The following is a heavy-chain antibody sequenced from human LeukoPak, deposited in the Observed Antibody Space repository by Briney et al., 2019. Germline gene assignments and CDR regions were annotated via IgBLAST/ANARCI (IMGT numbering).Heavy chain of an antibody. CDR1: GYTFTSYG. CDR2: ISAYNGNT. D-gene: IGHD3-10*01. V-gene: IGHV1-18*01. CDR3: ARVFYTLLWFGKLPLSDY. Sequence: ASVKVSCKASGYTFTSYGISWVRQAPGQGLEWMGWISAYNGNTNYAQKLQGRVTMTTDTSTSTAYMELRSLRSDDTAVYYCARVFYTLLWFGKLPLSDYWGQGTLVTVSS. J-gene: IGHJ4*02.